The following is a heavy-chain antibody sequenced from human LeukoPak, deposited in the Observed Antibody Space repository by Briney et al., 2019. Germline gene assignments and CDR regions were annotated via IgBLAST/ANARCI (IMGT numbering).Heavy chain of an antibody. CDR3: AKDARLLRYFDWFAPGAGNWFDP. CDR2: IYSGTT. J-gene: IGHJ5*02. Sequence: TGGSLRLSCTVSGFTVSSNSMSWVRQAPGKGLEWVSFIYSGTTHYSDSVKGRFTISRDNSKNTLYLQMNSLRAEDTAVYYCAKDARLLRYFDWFAPGAGNWFDPWGQGTLVTVSS. CDR1: GFTVSSNS. D-gene: IGHD3-9*01. V-gene: IGHV3-53*01.